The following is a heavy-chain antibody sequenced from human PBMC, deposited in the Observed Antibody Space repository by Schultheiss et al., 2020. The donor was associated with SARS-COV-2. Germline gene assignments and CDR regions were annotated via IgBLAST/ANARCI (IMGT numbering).Heavy chain of an antibody. D-gene: IGHD6-6*01. J-gene: IGHJ4*02. Sequence: SETLSLTCAVYGGSFSGYYWSWIRQPPGKGLEWIGYIYYSGSTYYNPSLKSRVIISVDTSKNQFSLKLSSVTAADTAVYYCARHGVLPYSSSSTSFDYWGQGTLVTVSS. CDR1: GGSFSGYY. CDR3: ARHGVLPYSSSSTSFDY. V-gene: IGHV4-59*08. CDR2: IYYSGST.